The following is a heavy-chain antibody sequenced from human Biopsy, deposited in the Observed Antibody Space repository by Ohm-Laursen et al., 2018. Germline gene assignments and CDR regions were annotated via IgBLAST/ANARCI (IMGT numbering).Heavy chain of an antibody. CDR1: GFPFYNYA. CDR2: INAPGGKT. V-gene: IGHV3-23*01. Sequence: SLRLSCAASGFPFYNYAMNWVRQAPRKGLEWVSGINAPGGKTYYADSVEGRFTISRDNSKSTLYLQIHSLRAEDTAIYYCAKADVFGTLRGANWFDSWGQGTLVTVSS. D-gene: IGHD3-10*01. CDR3: AKADVFGTLRGANWFDS. J-gene: IGHJ5*01.